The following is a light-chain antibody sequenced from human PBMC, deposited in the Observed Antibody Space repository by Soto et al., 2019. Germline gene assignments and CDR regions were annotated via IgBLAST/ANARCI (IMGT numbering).Light chain of an antibody. CDR2: GAS. V-gene: IGKV3-15*01. Sequence: VLTQSPATLSVSPGERATLSCRASQSVSNSSAWYQQKPGQAPRLLIYGASTKTTGVPARYSGSGSGTDFTLTVSSLQSEDFAVYYCQQYKNWPYTFGQGTKLEIK. CDR1: QSVSNS. CDR3: QQYKNWPYT. J-gene: IGKJ2*01.